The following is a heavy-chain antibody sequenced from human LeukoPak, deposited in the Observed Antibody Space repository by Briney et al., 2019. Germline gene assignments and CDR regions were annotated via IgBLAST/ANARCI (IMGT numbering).Heavy chain of an antibody. Sequence: GASVKVSCKASGYTFTGYYMHWVRQAPGKGLEWMGGFDPEDGETIYAQKFQGRVTMTGDTSTDTAYMELSSLRSEDTAVYYCATAPGGSYSAFDYWGQGTLVTVSS. CDR3: ATAPGGSYSAFDY. CDR2: FDPEDGET. CDR1: GYTFTGYY. V-gene: IGHV1-24*01. J-gene: IGHJ4*02. D-gene: IGHD1-26*01.